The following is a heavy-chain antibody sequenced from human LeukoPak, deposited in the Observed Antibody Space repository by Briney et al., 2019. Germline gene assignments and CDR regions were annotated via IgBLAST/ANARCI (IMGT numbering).Heavy chain of an antibody. D-gene: IGHD6-13*01. CDR2: IYYSGST. CDR1: GGSISSSSYY. V-gene: IGHV4-39*07. CDR3: ARERRSSSWFFDY. Sequence: PSETLSLTCTVSGGSISSSSYYWGWIRQPPGKGPEWIGSIYYSGSTYYNPSLKSRVTISVDTSKNQFSLKLSSVTAADTAVYYCARERRSSSWFFDYWGQGTLVTVSS. J-gene: IGHJ4*02.